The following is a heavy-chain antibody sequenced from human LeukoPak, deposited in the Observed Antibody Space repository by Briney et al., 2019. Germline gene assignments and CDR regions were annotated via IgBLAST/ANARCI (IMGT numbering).Heavy chain of an antibody. D-gene: IGHD5-24*01. V-gene: IGHV1-69*05. CDR2: IIPIFGTA. J-gene: IGHJ4*02. Sequence: SVKVSCKASGGTFSSYAISWVRQAPGQGLEWMGGIIPIFGTANYAQKFQGRVTITTDESTSTAYMELSSLRSEDTAVYYCASRRMRDGYSLNWGQGTLVSVSS. CDR3: ASRRMRDGYSLN. CDR1: GGTFSSYA.